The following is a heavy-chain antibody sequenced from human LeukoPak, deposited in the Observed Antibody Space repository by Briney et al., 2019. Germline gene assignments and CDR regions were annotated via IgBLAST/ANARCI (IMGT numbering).Heavy chain of an antibody. Sequence: ASVKVSCKASGYIFSSYGISWVRQAPGQGLEWMGWISAYIGDTNYAQQFQGRVTMTTDKSTTTACMELRSLRSDDTAVYYCATDPVHYYDSSGYWRYWGKGTLVTVSS. CDR1: GYIFSSYG. V-gene: IGHV1-18*01. CDR3: ATDPVHYYDSSGYWRY. J-gene: IGHJ4*02. CDR2: ISAYIGDT. D-gene: IGHD3-22*01.